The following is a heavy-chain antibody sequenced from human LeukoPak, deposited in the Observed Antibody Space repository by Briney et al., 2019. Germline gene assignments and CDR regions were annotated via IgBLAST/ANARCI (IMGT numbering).Heavy chain of an antibody. CDR2: INHSGST. D-gene: IGHD5-18*01. J-gene: IGHJ4*02. CDR1: GGSISSGSYY. Sequence: PSQTLSLTCTVSGGSISSGSYYWSWIRQPPGKGLEWIGEINHSGSTNYNPSLKSRVTISVDTSKNQFSLKLSSVTAADTAVYYCARDLRQLWFNYWGQGTLVTVSS. V-gene: IGHV4-39*07. CDR3: ARDLRQLWFNY.